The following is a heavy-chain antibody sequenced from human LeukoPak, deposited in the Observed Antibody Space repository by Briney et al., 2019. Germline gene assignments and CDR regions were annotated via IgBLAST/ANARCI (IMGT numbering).Heavy chain of an antibody. Sequence: GGSLRLSCAASGFTFDDYAMHWVRQAPGKGLEWVSGISWNSGSIGYADSVKGRFTISRDNAKHSLYLQMDSLRPEDTALYYCAKDIVGSAMTGIDYWGQGTLVTVSS. CDR3: AKDIVGSAMTGIDY. CDR2: ISWNSGSI. D-gene: IGHD1-1*01. CDR1: GFTFDDYA. J-gene: IGHJ4*02. V-gene: IGHV3-9*01.